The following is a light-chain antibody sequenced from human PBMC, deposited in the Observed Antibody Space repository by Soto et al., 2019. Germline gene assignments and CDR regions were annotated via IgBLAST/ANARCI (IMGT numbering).Light chain of an antibody. CDR2: GAS. V-gene: IGKV3-20*01. CDR3: QQYGSSVLT. J-gene: IGKJ4*01. CDR1: QSVSTNS. Sequence: EIVLPQSPDTLSLSPGERATLSCRASQSVSTNSLAWYQQRPGQAPRPLIYGASSRATGTPDRFSGSGSGTDFTLIISRLEPEDFAVYYCQQYGSSVLTFGGRTKVDI.